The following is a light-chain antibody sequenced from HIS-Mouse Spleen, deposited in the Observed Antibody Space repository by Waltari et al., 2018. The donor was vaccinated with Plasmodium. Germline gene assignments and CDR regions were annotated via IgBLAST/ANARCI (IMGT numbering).Light chain of an antibody. CDR3: SSYAGSNNLV. CDR2: EVS. J-gene: IGLJ2*01. Sequence: QSALTQPPSASGSPGQSVTISCTGTSSDVGGYNYVSWYQQHPGKAPKLMIYEVSKRPSGVPERFSVSKSGTTASLTVAGLQAEDEADYYCSSYAGSNNLVFGGGTKLTVL. CDR1: SSDVGGYNY. V-gene: IGLV2-8*01.